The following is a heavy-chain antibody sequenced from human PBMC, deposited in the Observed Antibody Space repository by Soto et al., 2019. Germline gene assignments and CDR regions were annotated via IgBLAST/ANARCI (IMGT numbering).Heavy chain of an antibody. J-gene: IGHJ3*02. D-gene: IGHD2-2*01. V-gene: IGHV1-46*01. CDR3: ARDGLGPRSTSLGDDAFDI. Sequence: GASVKVSCKASGYTFTSYYMHWVRQAPGQGLEWMGIINPSGGSTSYAQKFQGRVTMTRDTSTSTVYMELSSLRSEDTAVYYCARDGLGPRSTSLGDDAFDIWGQGTMVTVSS. CDR2: INPSGGST. CDR1: GYTFTSYY.